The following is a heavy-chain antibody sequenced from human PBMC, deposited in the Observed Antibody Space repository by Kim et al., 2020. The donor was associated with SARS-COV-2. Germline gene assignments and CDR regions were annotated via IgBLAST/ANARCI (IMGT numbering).Heavy chain of an antibody. J-gene: IGHJ4*02. Sequence: IYAQKFQGRVTMTEDTSTHTAYMEMTSLRSEDTAVYYCATTGYSSGWYFVFSFWGQGTLVTVSS. D-gene: IGHD6-19*01. CDR3: ATTGYSSGWYFVFSF. V-gene: IGHV1-24*01.